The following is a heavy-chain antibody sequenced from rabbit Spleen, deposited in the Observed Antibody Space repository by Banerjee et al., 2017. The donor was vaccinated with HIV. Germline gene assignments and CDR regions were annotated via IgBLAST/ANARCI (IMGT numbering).Heavy chain of an antibody. J-gene: IGHJ4*01. V-gene: IGHV1S47*01. Sequence: QEQLVETGGGLVQPGGSLTLSCKASGFDFSRYGMSWVRQAPGKGLVWIGYIDPVFGSTYYASWVNSRFSISRENTQNTVSLQMNSLTAADTASYFCVRDTWAFNLWGPGPLVTVS. CDR2: IDPVFGST. CDR3: VRDTWAFNL. D-gene: IGHD3-1*01. CDR1: GFDFSRYG.